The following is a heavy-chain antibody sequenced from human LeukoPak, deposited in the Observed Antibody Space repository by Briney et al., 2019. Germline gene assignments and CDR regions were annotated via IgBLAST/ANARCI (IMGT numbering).Heavy chain of an antibody. D-gene: IGHD6-13*01. CDR1: GFTVSSNY. Sequence: GGSLRLSCAASGFTVSSNYMSWVRQAPGKGLEWVSVIYSGGSTYYADSVKGRFTISRDNSKNTLYLQMNSLRAEDTAVYYCAREMSSSWYNGIDYWGQGTLVTVSS. CDR3: AREMSSSWYNGIDY. CDR2: IYSGGST. V-gene: IGHV3-66*02. J-gene: IGHJ4*02.